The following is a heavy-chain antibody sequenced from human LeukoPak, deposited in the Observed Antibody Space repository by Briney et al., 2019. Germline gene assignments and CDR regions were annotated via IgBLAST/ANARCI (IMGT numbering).Heavy chain of an antibody. Sequence: PSGTLSLTCAVSGGSISSNNWWSWVRQPPGKGLEWIGEIFHSGSTNYNPSLKSRVTISLDKSSNQFSLKLSSVTAADTAVYYCARGGGYYFDYWGQGTLVTVSS. CDR1: GGSISSNNW. J-gene: IGHJ4*02. D-gene: IGHD3-16*01. V-gene: IGHV4-4*02. CDR3: ARGGGYYFDY. CDR2: IFHSGST.